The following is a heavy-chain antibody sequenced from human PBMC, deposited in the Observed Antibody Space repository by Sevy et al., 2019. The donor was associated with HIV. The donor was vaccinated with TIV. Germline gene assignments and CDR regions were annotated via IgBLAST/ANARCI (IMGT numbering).Heavy chain of an antibody. D-gene: IGHD2-8*01. V-gene: IGHV3-23*01. Sequence: GGSLRLSCAASGFAFYEYSMSWIRQAPGKGLEWVATLSFGCGKINYADSVKGRFTVSRDNSKNSFYLQMDNLRVEDTALYYCAREGCSRPHDYWGQGTRVTVSS. CDR1: GFAFYEYS. CDR2: LSFGCGKI. CDR3: AREGCSRPHDY. J-gene: IGHJ4*02.